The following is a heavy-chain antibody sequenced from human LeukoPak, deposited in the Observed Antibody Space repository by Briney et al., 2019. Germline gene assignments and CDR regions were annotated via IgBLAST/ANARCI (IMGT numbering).Heavy chain of an antibody. V-gene: IGHV4-39*07. D-gene: IGHD3-22*01. Sequence: PSETLSLTCTVSGGSISSSSYYWGWIRQPPGKGLEWIGSIYYSGSTYYNPSLKSRVTISVDTSKNQFSLKPSSVTAADTAVYYCSRELTMIVEEVALDAFDIWGQGTMVTVSS. CDR2: IYYSGST. CDR1: GGSISSSSYY. J-gene: IGHJ3*02. CDR3: SRELTMIVEEVALDAFDI.